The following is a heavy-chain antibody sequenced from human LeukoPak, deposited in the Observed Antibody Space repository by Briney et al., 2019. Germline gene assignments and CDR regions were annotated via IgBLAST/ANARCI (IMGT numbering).Heavy chain of an antibody. V-gene: IGHV3-21*01. Sequence: GGSLRLSCAAPGFTFSSFGMNWVRQAPGKGLDWVSSISSSGGYTYYADSVKGRFTISRDNAKNSLYLQMNSLRAEDTAVYYCAREGAWYVSGSYSGYFYGMDVWGQGTTVTVSS. CDR2: ISSSGGYT. CDR1: GFTFSSFG. J-gene: IGHJ6*02. D-gene: IGHD3-10*01. CDR3: AREGAWYVSGSYSGYFYGMDV.